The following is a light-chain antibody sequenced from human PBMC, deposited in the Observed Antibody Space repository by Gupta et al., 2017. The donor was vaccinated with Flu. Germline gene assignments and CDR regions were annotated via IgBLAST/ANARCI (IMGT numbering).Light chain of an antibody. J-gene: IGLJ3*02. CDR2: KNS. CDR3: AAWDDSLSGHWA. Sequence: QSVLTQSPSASGTPGQRVTFSCSGSYSNIGNNYVYWYQHLPGTAPQLLIYKNSQRPSGVPARFSGSKSGTSASLAISGLRSEDEAAYYCAAWDDSLSGHWAFGGGTKLTVL. V-gene: IGLV1-47*01. CDR1: YSNIGNNY.